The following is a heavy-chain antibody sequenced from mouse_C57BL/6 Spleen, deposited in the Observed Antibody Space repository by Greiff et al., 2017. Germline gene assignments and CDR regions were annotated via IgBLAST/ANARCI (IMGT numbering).Heavy chain of an antibody. Sequence: VQLQQSGPELVTPGASVKISCKASGYTFTDYYMNWVKQSHGKSLEWIGDINPNNGGTSYNKKFKGKATWTVDKSSSTAYMELRILTSEDSAVYYCASGLLRRAWFAYWGQGTLVTVSA. V-gene: IGHV1-26*01. J-gene: IGHJ3*01. CDR3: ASGLLRRAWFAY. CDR1: GYTFTDYY. CDR2: INPNNGGT. D-gene: IGHD1-1*01.